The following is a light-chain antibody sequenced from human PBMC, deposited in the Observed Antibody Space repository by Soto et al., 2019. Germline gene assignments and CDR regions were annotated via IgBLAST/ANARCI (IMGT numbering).Light chain of an antibody. CDR3: QHYGDSLSIT. Sequence: EIVLTQSPGTLSLSPGERATLSCRACQSVFSSLAWYQQKPGQAPRLLXYGASNRATGIPDRFSGRGSGTDFTLTISRLEPGDFAVYYCQHYGDSLSITFGQGTRREIK. CDR1: QSVFSS. V-gene: IGKV3-20*01. J-gene: IGKJ5*01. CDR2: GAS.